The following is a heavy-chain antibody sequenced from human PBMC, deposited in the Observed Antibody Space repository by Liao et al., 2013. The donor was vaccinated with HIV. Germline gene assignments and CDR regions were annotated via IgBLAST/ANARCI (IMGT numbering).Heavy chain of an antibody. J-gene: IGHJ6*03. CDR2: IQTSGGT. Sequence: QVQLQESGPGLVKPSETLSLTCAVSGASIYSYYWGWIRQPAGRGLEWIGRIQTSGGTKYNPSLKSRVTISVDTSKNQFSLKLSSVTAADTAVYYCARGGVRGVTYYMDVWGKGATVTVSS. CDR1: GASIYSYY. CDR3: ARGGVRGVTYYMDV. V-gene: IGHV4-4*07. D-gene: IGHD3-10*01.